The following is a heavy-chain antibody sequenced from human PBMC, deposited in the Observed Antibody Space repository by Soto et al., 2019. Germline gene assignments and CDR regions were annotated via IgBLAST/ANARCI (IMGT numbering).Heavy chain of an antibody. D-gene: IGHD3-22*01. CDR2: IYSGGST. Sequence: QSGGSLRLSCAASGFAVSSNYMSWVRQAPGKGLEWVSVIYSGGSTYYADSVKGRFTISRDNSKNTLYLQMNSLRAEDTAVYYCARDLRNYHYDSSGPRLPDAFDIWGHGTMVTVSS. CDR3: ARDLRNYHYDSSGPRLPDAFDI. CDR1: GFAVSSNY. J-gene: IGHJ3*02. V-gene: IGHV3-53*01.